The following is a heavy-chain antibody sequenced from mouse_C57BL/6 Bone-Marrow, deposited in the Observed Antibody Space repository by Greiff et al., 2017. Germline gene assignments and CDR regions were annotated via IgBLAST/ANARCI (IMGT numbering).Heavy chain of an antibody. CDR2: INYDGSST. CDR3: ARDRSYYDYDIFAD. J-gene: IGHJ3*01. D-gene: IGHD2-4*01. V-gene: IGHV5-16*01. CDR1: GFTFRDSY. Sequence: EVMLVESEGGLVQPGSSMKLSCTASGFTFRDSYMAWVRPVPEKGLEWVANINYDGSSTYYLDSLKRRFLISRDNAKNILSLQMSSLTSEDTATYYCARDRSYYDYDIFADWGQGTLVTVSA.